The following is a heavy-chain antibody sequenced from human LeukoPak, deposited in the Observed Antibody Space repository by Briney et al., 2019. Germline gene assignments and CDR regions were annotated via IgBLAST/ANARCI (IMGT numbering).Heavy chain of an antibody. Sequence: PGGSLRLSCTASGFTFSTYAMHWVRQAPGKGLEWVAVISYDGTNKYYADSVRGRFTISRDNSKNTLYLQMSSLGAEDTAVFYCARDAVRSGEMGRIGYWGQGTLVTDSS. V-gene: IGHV3-30*04. CDR3: ARDAVRSGEMGRIGY. CDR1: GFTFSTYA. D-gene: IGHD5-24*01. J-gene: IGHJ4*02. CDR2: ISYDGTNK.